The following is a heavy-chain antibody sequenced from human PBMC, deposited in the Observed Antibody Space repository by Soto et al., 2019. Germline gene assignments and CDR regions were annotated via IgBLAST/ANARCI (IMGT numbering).Heavy chain of an antibody. CDR1: GGSISSYY. Sequence: SETLSLTCTVSGGSISSYYWSWIRQPPGKGLEWIGYIYYSGSTNYNPSLKSRVTISVDTSKNQFSLKLSSVTAADTAVYYCARDSVTIFGNPRGWFDPWGQGTLVTVSS. J-gene: IGHJ5*02. CDR3: ARDSVTIFGNPRGWFDP. CDR2: IYYSGST. V-gene: IGHV4-59*01. D-gene: IGHD3-3*01.